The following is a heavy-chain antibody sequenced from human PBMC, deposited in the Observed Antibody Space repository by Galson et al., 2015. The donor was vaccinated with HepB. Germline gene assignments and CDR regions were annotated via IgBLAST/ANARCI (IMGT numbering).Heavy chain of an antibody. CDR3: ARDLPYSSGWSTDY. Sequence: SLRLSCAVSGFSVSTNYMSWVRQAPGKGLEWVSIIYSGGGTHYADSVKGRFTISRDTSKNTLFLQMNSLRPEDTAVYYCARDLPYSSGWSTDYWGQGTLVTVSS. CDR2: IYSGGGT. J-gene: IGHJ4*02. D-gene: IGHD6-19*01. CDR1: GFSVSTNY. V-gene: IGHV3-53*01.